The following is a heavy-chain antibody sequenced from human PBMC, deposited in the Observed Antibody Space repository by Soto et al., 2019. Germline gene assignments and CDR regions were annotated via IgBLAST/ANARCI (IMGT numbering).Heavy chain of an antibody. Sequence: QVQLVQSGAEVKKPGASVKVSCKASGYTFTGYYMHWVRQAPGQGLEWMGWINPNSGGTNYAPKCQGWVTMTRDASISTAYMGRSRLRSDDTAVYYCARAGTSHCYTAWPPDAFAIWGRGTMVTVSS. J-gene: IGHJ3*02. CDR2: INPNSGGT. CDR1: GYTFTGYY. D-gene: IGHD2-2*02. CDR3: ARAGTSHCYTAWPPDAFAI. V-gene: IGHV1-2*04.